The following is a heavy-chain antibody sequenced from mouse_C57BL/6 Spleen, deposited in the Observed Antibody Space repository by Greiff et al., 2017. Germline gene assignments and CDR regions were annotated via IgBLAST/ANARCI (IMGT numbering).Heavy chain of an antibody. Sequence: VQVVESGAELVKPGASVKISCKASGYAFSSYWMNWVKQRPGKGLEWIGQIYPGDGDTNYNGKFKGKATLTADKSSSTAYMQLSSLTSEDSAVYFCARSETGTLFDYWGQGTTLTVSS. CDR2: IYPGDGDT. J-gene: IGHJ2*01. CDR3: ARSETGTLFDY. CDR1: GYAFSSYW. V-gene: IGHV1-80*01. D-gene: IGHD4-1*01.